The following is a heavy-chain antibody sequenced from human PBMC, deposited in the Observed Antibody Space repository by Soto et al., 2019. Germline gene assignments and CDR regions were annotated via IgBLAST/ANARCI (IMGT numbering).Heavy chain of an antibody. J-gene: IGHJ4*02. Sequence: QVQLVESGGGVVQPGRSLRLSCAASGFTFSSYGMHWVRQAPGKGLEWVAVIWYDGSNKYYADSVKGRFTISRDNSKNTPYLQMNGLRAQDTAVYSCARDYPLRSRIAAASTTVAYNWGPGTLVTVSS. CDR3: ARDYPLRSRIAAASTTVAYN. V-gene: IGHV3-33*01. CDR2: IWYDGSNK. D-gene: IGHD6-13*01. CDR1: GFTFSSYG.